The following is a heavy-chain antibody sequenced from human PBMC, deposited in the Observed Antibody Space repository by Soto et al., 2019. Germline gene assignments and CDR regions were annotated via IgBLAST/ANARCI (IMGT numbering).Heavy chain of an antibody. J-gene: IGHJ3*02. CDR3: AHRSVTTDAFDI. V-gene: IGHV2-5*02. CDR2: IYWDDDK. Sequence: QITLKESGPTLVKPTQTLTLTCTFSGFSLSTSGVGVAWIHQPPGKALEWLALIYWDDDKRHRPSLKNRLSLPKDTSKNQVVLIMTNMDPVDTATYFCAHRSVTTDAFDIWGQGTMVTVSS. D-gene: IGHD4-17*01. CDR1: GFSLSTSGVG.